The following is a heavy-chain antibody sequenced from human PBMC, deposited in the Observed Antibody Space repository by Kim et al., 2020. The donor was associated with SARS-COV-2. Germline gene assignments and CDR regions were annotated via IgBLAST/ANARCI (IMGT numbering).Heavy chain of an antibody. CDR2: IYYSGST. D-gene: IGHD6-19*01. Sequence: SETLSLTCTVSGGSISSSSYYWGWIRQPPGKGLEWIGSIYYSGSTYYNPSLKSRVTISVDTSKNQFSLKLSSVTAADTAVYYCARQPVAGRKVAFDIWGQGTMVTVSS. V-gene: IGHV4-39*01. J-gene: IGHJ3*02. CDR1: GGSISSSSYY. CDR3: ARQPVAGRKVAFDI.